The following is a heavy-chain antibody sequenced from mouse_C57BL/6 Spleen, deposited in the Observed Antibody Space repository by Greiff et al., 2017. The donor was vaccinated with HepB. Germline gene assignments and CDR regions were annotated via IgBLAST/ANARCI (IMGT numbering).Heavy chain of an antibody. CDR3: ASHTTVVATRAY. CDR2: IDPEDGET. V-gene: IGHV14-2*01. CDR1: GFNIKDYY. J-gene: IGHJ3*01. D-gene: IGHD1-1*01. Sequence: EVKLMESGAELVKPGASVKLSCTASGFNIKDYYMHWVKQRTEQGLEWIGRIDPEDGETKYAPKFQGKATITADTSSNTAYLQLSSLTSEDTAVYYCASHTTVVATRAYWRQGTLVTVSA.